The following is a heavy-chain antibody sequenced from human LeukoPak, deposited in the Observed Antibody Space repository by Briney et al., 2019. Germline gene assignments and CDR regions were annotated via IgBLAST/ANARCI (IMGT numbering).Heavy chain of an antibody. J-gene: IGHJ4*02. CDR2: ISSSGSTI. V-gene: IGHV3-48*03. Sequence: GGSLRLSCAASGFTFSSYDMNWVRQAPGKGLEWVSYISSSGSTIYYADSVKGRFTISRDNAKNSLYLQMNSLRAEDTAVYYCARIVAHDGGFDYWGQGTLVTVSS. D-gene: IGHD5-12*01. CDR3: ARIVAHDGGFDY. CDR1: GFTFSSYD.